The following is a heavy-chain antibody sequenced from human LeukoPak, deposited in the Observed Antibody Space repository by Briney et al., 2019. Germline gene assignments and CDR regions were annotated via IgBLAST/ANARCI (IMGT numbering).Heavy chain of an antibody. V-gene: IGHV3-33*01. Sequence: PGGSLRLSCAASGFTFSSYGMHWVRQAPGKGLEWVAVIWYDGSNKYYADSVKGRFTISRDNSKNTLYLQMNSLRAEDTAVYYCARILYSSWYYPKEQTLGLDYWGQGALVTVSS. D-gene: IGHD6-13*01. CDR2: IWYDGSNK. CDR1: GFTFSSYG. CDR3: ARILYSSWYYPKEQTLGLDY. J-gene: IGHJ4*02.